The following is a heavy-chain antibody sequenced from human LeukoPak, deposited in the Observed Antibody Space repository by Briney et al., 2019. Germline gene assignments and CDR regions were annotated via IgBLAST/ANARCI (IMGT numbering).Heavy chain of an antibody. Sequence: GGSLRLSCAASGFTFSSYGMHWVRQAPGKGLEWVAVISYDGSNKYYADSVKGRFTISRDNSKNTLYLQMNSLRAEDTAVYYCARLSPTIPAASDYWGQGTLVTVSS. CDR1: GFTFSSYG. J-gene: IGHJ4*02. CDR2: ISYDGSNK. D-gene: IGHD6-13*01. CDR3: ARLSPTIPAASDY. V-gene: IGHV3-30*03.